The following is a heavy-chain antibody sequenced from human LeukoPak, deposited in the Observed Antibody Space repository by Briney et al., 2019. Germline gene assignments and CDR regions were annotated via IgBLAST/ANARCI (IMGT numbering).Heavy chain of an antibody. D-gene: IGHD3-10*01. Sequence: SETLSLTCAVYGGSFSGYYWSWIRQPPGKGLEWIGRIYTSGSTNYNPSLKSRVTISVDTSKNQFSLKLSSVTAADTAVYYCARALYYYGSGRNGNWFDPWGQGTLVTVSS. J-gene: IGHJ5*02. CDR2: IYTSGST. CDR3: ARALYYYGSGRNGNWFDP. CDR1: GGSFSGYY. V-gene: IGHV4-4*08.